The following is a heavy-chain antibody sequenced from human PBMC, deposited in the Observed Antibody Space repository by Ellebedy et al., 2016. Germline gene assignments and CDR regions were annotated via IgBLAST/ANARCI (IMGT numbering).Heavy chain of an antibody. CDR2: VSGSGDTT. J-gene: IGHJ3*02. D-gene: IGHD2-2*01. CDR1: GFAFSTYA. Sequence: GESLKISXGVFGFAFSTYAMSWVRQAPGKGLEWVSAVSGSGDTTYYADSVKGRFTISRDNFKNTLSLQMNSLRADDTALYYCARVSVVVPAARAFDIWGQGTMVTVSS. V-gene: IGHV3-23*01. CDR3: ARVSVVVPAARAFDI.